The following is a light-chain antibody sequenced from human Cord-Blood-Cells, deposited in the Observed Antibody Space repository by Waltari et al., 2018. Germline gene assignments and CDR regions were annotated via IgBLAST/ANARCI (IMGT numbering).Light chain of an antibody. CDR3: QQYDNLLFT. CDR1: QDISHY. CDR2: DAS. V-gene: IGKV1-33*01. Sequence: DIQMTQSPSSLSASVGDRVTITCQASQDISHYLNWYQQKPGKAPKLLIYDASNLETGVPSRFSGGGSGTDFTFTIRSLQPEDIATYYCQQYDNLLFTFGPGTKVDIK. J-gene: IGKJ3*01.